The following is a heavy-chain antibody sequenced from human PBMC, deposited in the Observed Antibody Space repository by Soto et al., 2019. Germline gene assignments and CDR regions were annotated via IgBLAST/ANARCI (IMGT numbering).Heavy chain of an antibody. D-gene: IGHD3-10*01. CDR2: INHSGST. CDR3: ARVGRFLNWFDP. V-gene: IGHV4-34*01. CDR1: GGYFSGYY. Sequence: QVQLQQWGAGLLKPSETLSITCAVYGGYFSGYYWSWIRQPPGKGLEWIGEINHSGSTNYNPSHKSRVTISVDTSKNQFSLKLSSVTAADTAVYYCARVGRFLNWFDPWGQGTLVTFSS. J-gene: IGHJ5*02.